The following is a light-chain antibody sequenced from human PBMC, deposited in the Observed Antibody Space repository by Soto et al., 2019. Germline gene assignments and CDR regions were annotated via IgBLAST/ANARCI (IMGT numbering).Light chain of an antibody. J-gene: IGKJ4*02. CDR2: EVS. CDR1: QSLLDSDGKTY. Sequence: IFVTQTTRSPSFIPGQPAYISFKSSQSLLDSDGKTYLYWYLQKPGQPPQLLIYEVSNRFSGVPDRFSGSGSGTDFTLKIRRLEAEDIGVYDCMQSIHLPWKFGRGTQLEIK. V-gene: IGKV2D-29*01. CDR3: MQSIHLPWK.